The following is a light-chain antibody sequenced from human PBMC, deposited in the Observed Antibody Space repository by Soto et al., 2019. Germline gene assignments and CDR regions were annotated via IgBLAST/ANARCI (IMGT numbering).Light chain of an antibody. J-gene: IGKJ5*01. CDR1: QTVSSNY. Sequence: EIIFTQSPDTLSLSPGERATLSCRPSQTVSSNYLAWCQQRPGQAPRLLIYGASTRAAGIPDRFSGSGSGTDFTLTITRLVPEDSAVYFCQQYTGPPPTFGQGTRLETK. CDR2: GAS. V-gene: IGKV3-20*01. CDR3: QQYTGPPPT.